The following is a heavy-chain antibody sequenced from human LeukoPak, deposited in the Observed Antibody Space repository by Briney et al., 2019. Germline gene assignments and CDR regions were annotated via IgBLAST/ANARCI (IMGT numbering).Heavy chain of an antibody. D-gene: IGHD3-10*01. Sequence: GGSLRLSCAASGFTFSSYWMHWVRQAPGKGLVWVSRINSDGSSTSYADSVKGRFTISRDNAKNTLYLQMNSLRAEDTAVYYCARVSGSGSYYGMDVWGQGTTVTVSS. J-gene: IGHJ6*02. V-gene: IGHV3-74*01. CDR1: GFTFSSYW. CDR3: ARVSGSGSYYGMDV. CDR2: INSDGSST.